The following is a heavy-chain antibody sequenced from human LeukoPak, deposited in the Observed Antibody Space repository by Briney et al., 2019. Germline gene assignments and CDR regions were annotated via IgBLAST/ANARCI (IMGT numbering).Heavy chain of an antibody. D-gene: IGHD6-13*01. CDR1: GGSFSGYY. CDR2: INHSGGT. V-gene: IGHV4-34*01. J-gene: IGHJ3*02. CDR3: ARNWAGSSWYPGPFDM. Sequence: SETLSLTCAVYGGSFSGYYWSWIRQPPGKGLEWMGEINHSGGTNYNPSLKGRVTISVDTSKNQFSLKLSSVTAADRAVYYCARNWAGSSWYPGPFDMWGEGTMVTVS.